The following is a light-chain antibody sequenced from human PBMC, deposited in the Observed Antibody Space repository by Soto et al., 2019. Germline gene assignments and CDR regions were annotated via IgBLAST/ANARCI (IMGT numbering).Light chain of an antibody. V-gene: IGKV1-39*01. CDR1: QSISIY. CDR3: QQSMTSPLT. J-gene: IGKJ4*01. Sequence: DIQMTQSPSSLSASVGDRVTITCRASQSISIYLNWYQQKPGKAPKFLIYSASSLPSGVPARFSGSGSGTDFTLTISSLQPEDFATYYCQQSMTSPLTFGGGTRVEIK. CDR2: SAS.